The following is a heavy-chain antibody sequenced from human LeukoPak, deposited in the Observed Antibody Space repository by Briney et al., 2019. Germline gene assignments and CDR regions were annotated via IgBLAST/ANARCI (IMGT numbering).Heavy chain of an antibody. D-gene: IGHD3-22*01. CDR2: IKSKTDGGTT. Sequence: EGSLRLSCAASGFTFSNAWMSWVRQAPGKGLEWVGRIKSKTDGGTTDYAAPVKGRFTISRDDSKNTLYLQMNSLKTEDTAVYYCTTEEWLLHAAPYYFDYWGQGTLVTVSS. CDR1: GFTFSNAW. CDR3: TTEEWLLHAAPYYFDY. V-gene: IGHV3-15*01. J-gene: IGHJ4*02.